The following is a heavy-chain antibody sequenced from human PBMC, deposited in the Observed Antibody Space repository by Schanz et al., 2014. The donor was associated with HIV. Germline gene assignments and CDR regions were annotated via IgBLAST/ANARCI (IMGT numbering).Heavy chain of an antibody. D-gene: IGHD3-22*01. V-gene: IGHV3-30*18. CDR3: AKDPSDREKAFDY. CDR1: GFTVSSIY. Sequence: QVQLVESGGGLVLPGTSLRLSCAASGFTVSSIYMSWVRQAPGRGLEWVAGISYDGTNKFYVDSVKGRFTISRDNSKNTLYLQMNSLRAEDTAVFYCAKDPSDREKAFDYWGQGTLVTVSS. CDR2: ISYDGTNK. J-gene: IGHJ4*02.